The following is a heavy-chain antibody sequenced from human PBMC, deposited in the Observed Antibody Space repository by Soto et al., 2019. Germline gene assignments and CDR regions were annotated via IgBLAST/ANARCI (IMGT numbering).Heavy chain of an antibody. Sequence: PGGSLRLSCAASGFTFSTYWMSWVRQAPGKGPEGVARIKEDGSEKHYVDSVKGRFTISRDNAKNSLFLQMNSLRAEDTAVYYCVRGGKTYFADWGQGTLVTVSS. CDR1: GFTFSTYW. V-gene: IGHV3-7*01. CDR2: IKEDGSEK. CDR3: VRGGKTYFAD. J-gene: IGHJ4*02.